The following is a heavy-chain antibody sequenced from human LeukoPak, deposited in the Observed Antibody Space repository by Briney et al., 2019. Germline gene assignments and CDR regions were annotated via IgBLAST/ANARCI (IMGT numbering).Heavy chain of an antibody. V-gene: IGHV1-8*01. D-gene: IGHD5-18*01. Sequence: ASVKVSCKASGYTFTGYDINWVRQATGQGLEWMGWMNPNSGNTGYAQKFQGRVTMTRNTSISTAYMELSSLRSEDTAVYYCARGFELWGTFDYWGQGTLVTVSS. CDR1: GYTFTGYD. CDR2: MNPNSGNT. CDR3: ARGFELWGTFDY. J-gene: IGHJ4*02.